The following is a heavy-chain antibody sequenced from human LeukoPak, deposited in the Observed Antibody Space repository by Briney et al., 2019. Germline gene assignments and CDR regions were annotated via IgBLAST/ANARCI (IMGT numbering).Heavy chain of an antibody. V-gene: IGHV3-23*01. CDR3: VKGSERSRPYYFDY. J-gene: IGHJ4*02. D-gene: IGHD3-3*01. Sequence: GGSLRLSCAASGFTFSSYAMTWVRQAPGKGLGWASAITDSGGDTYHADSVKGRFTISRDNSKNTLYMQMNSLRAEDTAIYYCVKGSERSRPYYFDYWGQGTLVTVSS. CDR1: GFTFSSYA. CDR2: ITDSGGDT.